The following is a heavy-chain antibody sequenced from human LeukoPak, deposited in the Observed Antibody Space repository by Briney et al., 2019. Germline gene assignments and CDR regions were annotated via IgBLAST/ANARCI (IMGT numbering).Heavy chain of an antibody. CDR3: ARGGDRPGRYYYYGMDV. Sequence: SPTLSRTFAISGDSVPSSSATWDWIRQSPSRGLEWLGRTYYRSKWYNDYAVSVKSRVTINPDTSKNQFSLQLNSVTPENTAVYFCARGGDRPGRYYYYGMDVWGQGTTVTVSS. J-gene: IGHJ6*02. CDR1: GDSVPSSSAT. V-gene: IGHV6-1*01. D-gene: IGHD3-16*01. CDR2: TYYRSKWYN.